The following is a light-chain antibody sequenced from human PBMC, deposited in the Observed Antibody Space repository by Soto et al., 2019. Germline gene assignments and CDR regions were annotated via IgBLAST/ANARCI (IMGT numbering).Light chain of an antibody. CDR1: QGISSW. CDR2: AAS. J-gene: IGKJ4*01. CDR3: QQDNSYPLT. V-gene: IGKV1D-16*01. Sequence: DIQMTQSPSSLSASVGDRVTITCRASQGISSWLACYQLKPEKAPTSLIYAASNLQSGVPSRFSGSGSGTDVTLTISSLQPEDFATYYCQQDNSYPLTFGGGTQVEIK.